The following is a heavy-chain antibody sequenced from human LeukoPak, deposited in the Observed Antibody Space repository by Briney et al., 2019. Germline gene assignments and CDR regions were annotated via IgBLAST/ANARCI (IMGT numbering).Heavy chain of an antibody. CDR2: IYSAGYT. D-gene: IGHD6-6*01. J-gene: IGHJ4*02. V-gene: IGHV3-53*01. CDR3: ARDLGSSVDS. Sequence: PGGSLRLSCAASGFTVSNNYMSWVRQAPGKGLEWVSVIYSAGYTYYADSVKGRFTISRDNSKNTLYLQMNSLRAEDTAVYYCARDLGSSVDSWGQGTLVTVSS. CDR1: GFTVSNNY.